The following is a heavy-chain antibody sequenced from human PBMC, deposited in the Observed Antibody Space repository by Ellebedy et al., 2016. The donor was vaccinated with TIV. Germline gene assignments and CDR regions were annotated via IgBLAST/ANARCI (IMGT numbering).Heavy chain of an antibody. D-gene: IGHD6-19*01. J-gene: IGHJ4*02. V-gene: IGHV5-51*01. CDR1: GYSFTTYW. CDR3: ARRPPGISVTATADY. CDR2: IYPGDSET. Sequence: GGSLRLSCEGSGYSFTTYWIGWVRQMPGKGLEWMGIIYPGDSETRYSPSFQGQVTISADKSISTAYLQWSSLKASDTAMYYCARRPPGISVTATADYWGQGTLVTVSS.